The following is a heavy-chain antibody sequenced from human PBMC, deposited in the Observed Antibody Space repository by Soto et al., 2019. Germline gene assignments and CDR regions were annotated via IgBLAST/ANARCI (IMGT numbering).Heavy chain of an antibody. V-gene: IGHV3-23*01. CDR2: ISATTPNT. CDR1: GFTFSSFP. J-gene: IGHJ5*02. Sequence: VQLLESGGGLVQPGGSLRLSCAASGFTFSSFPMNWVRQAPGKGLDWVSTISATTPNTYYADSVKGRFTISRDNSKSTLYLQMNSLTVEDTAVYYCARGSNLDLWGQGTLVT. CDR3: ARGSNLDL. D-gene: IGHD6-6*01.